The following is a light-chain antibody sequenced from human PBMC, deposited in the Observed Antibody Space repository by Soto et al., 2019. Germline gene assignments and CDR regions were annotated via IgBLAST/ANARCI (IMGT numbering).Light chain of an antibody. CDR2: GAS. V-gene: IGKV1-39*01. CDR1: QSISSY. Sequence: DIQMTQSPSSLSASVGDRVTITCRASQSISSYLNWYQQKPGKAPKLLIYGASSLESGVPSRFSGSASGTDFTLTISSLQPEDFATYYCQQLNSYPITFGQGTRLEIK. CDR3: QQLNSYPIT. J-gene: IGKJ5*01.